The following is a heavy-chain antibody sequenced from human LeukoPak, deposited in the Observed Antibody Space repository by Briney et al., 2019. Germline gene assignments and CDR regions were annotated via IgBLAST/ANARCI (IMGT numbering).Heavy chain of an antibody. V-gene: IGHV1-8*03. CDR3: ARWGGLGFDY. CDR2: MNPNSGNT. J-gene: IGHJ4*02. CDR1: GYAFTRHY. Sequence: ASVKVSCKASGYAFTRHYMHWVRQATGQGLEWMGWMNPNSGNTGYAQKFQGRVTITRNTSISTAYMELSSLRSEDTAVYYCARWGGLGFDYWGQGTLVTVSS. D-gene: IGHD3-16*01.